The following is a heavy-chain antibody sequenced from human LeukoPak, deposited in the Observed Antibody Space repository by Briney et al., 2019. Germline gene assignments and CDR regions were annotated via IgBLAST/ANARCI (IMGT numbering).Heavy chain of an antibody. CDR1: GFTFSSYA. CDR2: SSGGGST. V-gene: IGHV3-23*01. Sequence: GESLKISCAASGFTFSSYAFSWVRQAPGKGLEWVSGSSGGGSTYYADSVKGRFTTSRDNSKNTLYLQMHSLRAEDTAVYYCAKLATGGPDYWGQGTLVTVSS. D-gene: IGHD2-15*01. J-gene: IGHJ4*02. CDR3: AKLATGGPDY.